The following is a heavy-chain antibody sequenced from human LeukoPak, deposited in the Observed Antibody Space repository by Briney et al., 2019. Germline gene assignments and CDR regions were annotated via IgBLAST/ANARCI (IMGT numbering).Heavy chain of an antibody. Sequence: GASVKVSCKASGYTFNTYGITWVRQAPGQGLEWMGWISGYNGKTKYAQKLQDRVTMTTDTSTTTAYMELRSLTSDDTAVYYCARAGAVVDNWFDPRGQGTLVTVSP. D-gene: IGHD2-15*01. CDR1: GYTFNTYG. J-gene: IGHJ5*02. V-gene: IGHV1-18*01. CDR3: ARAGAVVDNWFDP. CDR2: ISGYNGKT.